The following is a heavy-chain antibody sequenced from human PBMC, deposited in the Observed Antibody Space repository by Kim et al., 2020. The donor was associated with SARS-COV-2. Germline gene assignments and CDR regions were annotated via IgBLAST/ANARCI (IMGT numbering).Heavy chain of an antibody. J-gene: IGHJ4*02. V-gene: IGHV3-30*01. D-gene: IGHD3-3*01. Sequence: ANAVEGRFTISRDNSKDTLYLQMNRLRGEDTAVYYCARETIFGVVIGLDYWGQRTLVTVSS. CDR3: ARETIFGVVIGLDY.